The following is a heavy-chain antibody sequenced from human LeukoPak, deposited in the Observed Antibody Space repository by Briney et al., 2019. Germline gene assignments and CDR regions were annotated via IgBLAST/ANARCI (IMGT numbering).Heavy chain of an antibody. Sequence: GESLKISCKGSGYSFTSYWIGRVRQMPGKGLEWMGIIYPGDSDTRYSPSFQGQVTISADKSISTAYLQWSSLKASDTAMYYCARLGLCSSTSCYTGANWFDPWGQGTLVTVSS. J-gene: IGHJ5*02. CDR3: ARLGLCSSTSCYTGANWFDP. D-gene: IGHD2-2*02. CDR1: GYSFTSYW. CDR2: IYPGDSDT. V-gene: IGHV5-51*01.